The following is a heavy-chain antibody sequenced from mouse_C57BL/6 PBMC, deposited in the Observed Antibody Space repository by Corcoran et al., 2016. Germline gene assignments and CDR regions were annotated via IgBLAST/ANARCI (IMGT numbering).Heavy chain of an antibody. J-gene: IGHJ3*01. V-gene: IGHV1-26*01. CDR3: ARSGDYYGRFAY. D-gene: IGHD1-1*01. Sequence: EVQLQQSGPELVKPGASVKKSCKASGYTFTDYYMNWVKQSHGKSLEWIGDINPNNGGTSYNQKFKGKATLTVDKSSSTAYMELRSLTSEDSAVYYCARSGDYYGRFAYWGQGTLVTVSA. CDR1: GYTFTDYY. CDR2: INPNNGGT.